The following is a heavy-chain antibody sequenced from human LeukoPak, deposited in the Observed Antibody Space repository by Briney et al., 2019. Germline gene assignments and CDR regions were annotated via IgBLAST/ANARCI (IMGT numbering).Heavy chain of an antibody. Sequence: ASVKVSCKASGYTFTSYYMHWVRQAPGQGLEWMGIINPSGGSTSYAQKFQGRVTMTRDMSTSTVYMELSSLRAEDTAVYYCAKDVEWELLPLYYFDYWGQGTLVTVSS. CDR1: GYTFTSYY. D-gene: IGHD1-26*01. J-gene: IGHJ4*02. CDR3: AKDVEWELLPLYYFDY. V-gene: IGHV1-46*01. CDR2: INPSGGST.